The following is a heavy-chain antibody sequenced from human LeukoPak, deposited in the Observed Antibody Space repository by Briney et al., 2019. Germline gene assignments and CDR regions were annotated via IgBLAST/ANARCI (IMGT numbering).Heavy chain of an antibody. J-gene: IGHJ4*02. Sequence: ASVKVSCKASGYTFTGYYMHWVRQAPGQGLKWMGWINPNSGGTNYAQKFQGRVTMTRDTSISTAYMELSRLRSDDTAVYYCARAGRWLQFSFDYWGQGTLVTVSS. V-gene: IGHV1-2*02. CDR1: GYTFTGYY. D-gene: IGHD5-24*01. CDR3: ARAGRWLQFSFDY. CDR2: INPNSGGT.